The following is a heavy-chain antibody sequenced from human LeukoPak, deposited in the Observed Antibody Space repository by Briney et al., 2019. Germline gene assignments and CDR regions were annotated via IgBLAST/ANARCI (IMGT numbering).Heavy chain of an antibody. CDR3: ARIRQGGWLVPDY. J-gene: IGHJ4*02. CDR2: IDWDDGK. D-gene: IGHD6-19*01. CDR1: GFSLSTTGMC. Sequence: SGPTLVNPTQTLTLTCTFSGFSLSTTGMCVSWIRQPPRKALERLALIDWDDGKYYTTSLKTRLTISKDTSKNQVVLTMTNMDPVDTATYYCARIRQGGWLVPDYWGQGTLGTVSS. V-gene: IGHV2-70*01.